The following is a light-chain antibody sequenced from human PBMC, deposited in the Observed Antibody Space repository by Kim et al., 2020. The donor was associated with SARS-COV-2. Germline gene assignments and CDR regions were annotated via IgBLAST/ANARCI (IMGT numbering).Light chain of an antibody. J-gene: IGLJ3*02. Sequence: QRVTISCSGSSSNIGSNYVYWYQQLPGTAPKLLIYRNNQRPSGVPDRFSGSKSGTSASLAISGLRSEDEADYYCAAWDDSLGGWVFGGGTKVTVL. CDR2: RNN. CDR3: AAWDDSLGGWV. CDR1: SSNIGSNY. V-gene: IGLV1-47*01.